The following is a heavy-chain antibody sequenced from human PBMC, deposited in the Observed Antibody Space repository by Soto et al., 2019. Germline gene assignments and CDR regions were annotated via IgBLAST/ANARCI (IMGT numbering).Heavy chain of an antibody. CDR1: GFPFSSYS. D-gene: IGHD6-13*01. CDR3: AKYSSSWSRLTSPNYFDY. V-gene: IGHV3-23*01. J-gene: IGHJ4*02. CDR2: IAGNDAGA. Sequence: GGSLRLSCAASGFPFSSYSMSWVRQPPGQGLQWVSTIAGNDAGADFADSVKGRFTISRDNSKNTLYLQMNSLRAEDTAVYYCAKYSSSWSRLTSPNYFDYWGQGTLVTVSS.